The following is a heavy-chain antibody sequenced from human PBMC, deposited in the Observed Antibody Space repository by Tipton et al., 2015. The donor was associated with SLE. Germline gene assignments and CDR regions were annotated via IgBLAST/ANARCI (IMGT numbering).Heavy chain of an antibody. V-gene: IGHV4-38-2*02. Sequence: TLSLTCTVSGYSISSGFYWGWIRQPPGKGLEWIGNIYHSGSTNYNPSLKSRVTISVDTSKNQFSLKLSSVTAADTAVYYCASGGSVGATKWFDPWGQGTLVTVSS. J-gene: IGHJ5*02. CDR3: ASGGSVGATKWFDP. CDR2: IYHSGST. CDR1: GYSISSGFY. D-gene: IGHD1-26*01.